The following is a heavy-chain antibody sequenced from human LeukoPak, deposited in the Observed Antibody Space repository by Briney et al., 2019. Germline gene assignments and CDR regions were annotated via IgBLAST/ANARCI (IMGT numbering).Heavy chain of an antibody. D-gene: IGHD3-22*01. Sequence: GGSLRLSCAVSGITLSNYGMSWVRLAPGKGLEWVAGIGGSGGRTNYADSVKGRLTISRDNAKNTLYLQLNSLRAEDTAVYFCAKRGVVIRVILVGFHKEAYYFDSWGQGALVTVSS. CDR2: IGGSGGRT. J-gene: IGHJ4*02. CDR3: AKRGVVIRVILVGFHKEAYYFDS. V-gene: IGHV3-23*01. CDR1: GITLSNYG.